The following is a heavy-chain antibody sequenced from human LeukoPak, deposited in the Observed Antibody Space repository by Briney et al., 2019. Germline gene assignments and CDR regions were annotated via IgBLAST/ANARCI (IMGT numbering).Heavy chain of an antibody. Sequence: PGGSLRLSCAVSGVTFSTAWVSWVRQAPGKGLEWVGRIKSRIDGGTTDYAVSVKGRFTISRDDSRSTLYLQMNGLQTEDTAVYYCTTGATGVLLWLGEFPLDYWGQGTLVTVSS. CDR3: TTGATGVLLWLGEFPLDY. V-gene: IGHV3-15*01. CDR1: GVTFSTAW. D-gene: IGHD3-10*01. CDR2: IKSRIDGGTT. J-gene: IGHJ4*02.